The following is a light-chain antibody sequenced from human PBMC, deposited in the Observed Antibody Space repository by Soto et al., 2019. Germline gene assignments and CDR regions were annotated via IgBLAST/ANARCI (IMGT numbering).Light chain of an antibody. CDR1: QSISGT. Sequence: ERMMSQSPATVSVSPGGRATLSCSASQSISGTLARYQQKPGQAPRLLIYGASSRATGIPDRFSGSGSGTDFTLTISILEPEDFAVYYCQQYGSSPPITFGQGTLLEIK. V-gene: IGKV3-20*01. CDR2: GAS. J-gene: IGKJ5*01. CDR3: QQYGSSPPIT.